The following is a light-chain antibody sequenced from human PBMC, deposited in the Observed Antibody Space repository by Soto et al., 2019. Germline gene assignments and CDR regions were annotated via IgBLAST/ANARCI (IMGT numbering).Light chain of an antibody. CDR1: QSVASD. Sequence: EIVMTQSPVTLSVSPGERVTLSCRASQSVASDLAWYQQKPGQAPRLLIYGVYTRASGVPARFSGSGSGAAFALTISSLQTDDFAIYYCLQYGRSPISTFGPGTKVEIK. V-gene: IGKV3-15*01. J-gene: IGKJ3*01. CDR3: LQYGRSPIST. CDR2: GVY.